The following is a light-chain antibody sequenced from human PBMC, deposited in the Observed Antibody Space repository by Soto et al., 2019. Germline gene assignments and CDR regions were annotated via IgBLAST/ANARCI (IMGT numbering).Light chain of an antibody. Sequence: QSLLAQPPPTSGAPGQRGTLSCSGSSSKIGSNTVNLYQQLPGTAPKLLIYSNNQRPSGVPDRFSGSKSGTSASLAISGLQSEDEADYYCAAWDDSLNGSYVFGTGTKVTVL. CDR3: AAWDDSLNGSYV. J-gene: IGLJ1*01. CDR1: SSKIGSNT. CDR2: SNN. V-gene: IGLV1-44*01.